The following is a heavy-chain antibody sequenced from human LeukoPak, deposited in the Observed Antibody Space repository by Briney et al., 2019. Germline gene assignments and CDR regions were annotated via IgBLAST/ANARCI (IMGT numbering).Heavy chain of an antibody. CDR2: ISHSGST. D-gene: IGHD3-10*01. CDR3: ARVDGYSYVSANFYNYWFDP. J-gene: IGHJ5*02. Sequence: SETLSLTCAVYGGSFSGYYWSWIRQPPGKGLEWIGKISHSGSTNYNASLESRVTISLDSFKNQFSLKLTSVTAADTAVYYCARVDGYSYVSANFYNYWFDPWGQGTLVTVSS. V-gene: IGHV4-34*01. CDR1: GGSFSGYY.